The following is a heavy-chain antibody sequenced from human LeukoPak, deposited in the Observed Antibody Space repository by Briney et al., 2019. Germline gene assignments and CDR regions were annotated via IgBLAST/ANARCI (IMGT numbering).Heavy chain of an antibody. CDR1: GFTFSSYA. CDR2: ISGSGGST. CDR3: AKDLSKSRITMVRGVPSPSDY. D-gene: IGHD3-10*01. Sequence: GGSLRLSCAASGFTFSSYAMSWVRQAPGKGLEWVSAISGSGGSTYYADSVKGRFTISRDNSKNTLYLQMNSLRAEDTAVYYYAKDLSKSRITMVRGVPSPSDYWGQGTLVTVSS. J-gene: IGHJ4*02. V-gene: IGHV3-23*01.